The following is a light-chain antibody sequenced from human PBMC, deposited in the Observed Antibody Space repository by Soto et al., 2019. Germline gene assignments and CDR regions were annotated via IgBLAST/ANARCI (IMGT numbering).Light chain of an antibody. CDR1: SSNIGSNY. V-gene: IGLV1-47*01. Sequence: QSVLTQPPSASATPGQRVTISCSGSSSNIGSNYVYWYQQLPGTAPKLLIYRDYQWPSGVPDRFSGSKSGTSASLAISGLRSEDEANYYCAVWDDSLSGPVFGGGTKVTVL. CDR2: RDY. J-gene: IGLJ2*01. CDR3: AVWDDSLSGPV.